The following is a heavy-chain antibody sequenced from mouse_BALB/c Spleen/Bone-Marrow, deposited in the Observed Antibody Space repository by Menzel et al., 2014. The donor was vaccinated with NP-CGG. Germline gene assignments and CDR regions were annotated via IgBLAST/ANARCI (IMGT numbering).Heavy chain of an antibody. CDR1: GFSLXGYG. V-gene: IGHV2-6-7*01. J-gene: IGHJ2*01. Sequence: VMLVESGPSLVAPSQSLSITCTVSGFSLXGYGVNWVRQPPGKGLEWLGMIWGDGSTDYSSVLKSRLNISKDNSKSQVFLKMNSLQTDDTARYYCARSFTTVVATPFDYWGQGTTLTVSS. CDR2: IWGDGST. D-gene: IGHD1-1*01. CDR3: ARSFTTVVATPFDY.